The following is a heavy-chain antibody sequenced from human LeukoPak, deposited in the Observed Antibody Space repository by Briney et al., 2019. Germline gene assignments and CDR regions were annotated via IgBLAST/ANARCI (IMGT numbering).Heavy chain of an antibody. CDR2: INSDGSST. V-gene: IGHV3-74*01. CDR1: GFTFSSYW. Sequence: PGGSLRLSCAASGFTFSSYWMHWVRQAPGKGLVWVSRINSDGSSTSYADSVKGRFTVSRDNAKNTLYLQMNSLRAEDTAVYYCASDGIAVDRGIGYFDYWGQGTLVTVSS. D-gene: IGHD6-13*01. CDR3: ASDGIAVDRGIGYFDY. J-gene: IGHJ4*02.